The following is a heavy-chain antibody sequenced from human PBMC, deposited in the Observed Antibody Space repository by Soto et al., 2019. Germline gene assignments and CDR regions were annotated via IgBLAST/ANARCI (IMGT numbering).Heavy chain of an antibody. D-gene: IGHD6-19*01. V-gene: IGHV3-30*18. J-gene: IGHJ4*02. CDR1: GFTFSSYG. CDR2: ISYDGSDK. Sequence: PGGSLRLSCTAAGFTFSSYGRHLGRQAPGKGLEWVAVISYDGSDKYYADSVKGRFTISRDNSKNTLYLQMNSLRAEDTAVYYCAKDRSAGTTTISSGFDYCGQGTLVTVSS. CDR3: AKDRSAGTTTISSGFDY.